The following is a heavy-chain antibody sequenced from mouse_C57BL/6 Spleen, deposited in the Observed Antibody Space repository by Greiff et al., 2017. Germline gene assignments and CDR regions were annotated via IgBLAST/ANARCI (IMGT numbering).Heavy chain of an antibody. CDR1: GYTFTSYW. Sequence: EVQLQESGPVLARPGASVKMSCKTSGYTFTSYWMHWVKQRPGHGLEWIGAIYPGNSDTSYNKKFKGKAKLTAVTSSSTAYMELSSLSNEDSAVYTCTRGSYYIHVDDGGQGTTLTAAS. J-gene: IGHJ2*01. CDR2: IYPGNSDT. D-gene: IGHD2-12*01. CDR3: TRGSYYIHVDD. V-gene: IGHV1-5*01.